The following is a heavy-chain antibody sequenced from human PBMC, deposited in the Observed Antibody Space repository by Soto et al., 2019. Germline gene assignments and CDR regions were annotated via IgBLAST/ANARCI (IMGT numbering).Heavy chain of an antibody. D-gene: IGHD3-16*01. CDR3: ARAPSEYIWGSYLRYYEY. V-gene: IGHV3-23*01. J-gene: IGHJ4*02. CDR2: VSGTTGHA. Sequence: EVQILESGGGLVQPGGSLRLSCAASGFPFSNYAMAWVRQAPGKGLEWVSAVSGTTGHAFYADSVKDRLTISRDNSKNTLYLQMDSLRAEDTAVYHCARAPSEYIWGSYLRYYEYWGQGTLVTVSS. CDR1: GFPFSNYA.